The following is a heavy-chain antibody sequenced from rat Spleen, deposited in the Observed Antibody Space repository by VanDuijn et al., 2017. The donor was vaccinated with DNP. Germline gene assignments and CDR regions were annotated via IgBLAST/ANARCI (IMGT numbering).Heavy chain of an antibody. J-gene: IGHJ4*01. D-gene: IGHD1-11*01. CDR2: ISYDGSRT. CDR3: ATFEGRDA. V-gene: IGHV5-20*01. CDR1: GFTFSDYY. Sequence: EVQLVESGGGLVQPGRSLKLSCAASGFTFSDYYMAWVRQAPTKGLEWVAYISYDGSRTYYRDSVKGRFTISRDNVKSTLYLQMDSLRSEDTATYYCATFEGRDAWGQGTSVTVSS.